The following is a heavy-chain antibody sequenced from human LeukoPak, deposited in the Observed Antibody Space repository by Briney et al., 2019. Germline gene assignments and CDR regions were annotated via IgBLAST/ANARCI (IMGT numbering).Heavy chain of an antibody. J-gene: IGHJ3*02. CDR2: IYTSGST. CDR3: ARRGYPRDAFDI. V-gene: IGHV4-4*07. D-gene: IGHD5-18*01. CDR1: GGSISSYY. Sequence: SETLSLTCTVYGGSISSYYWSWIRQPAGKGLEWIGRIYTSGSTNYNPSLKSRVTMSVDTSKNQFSLKLSSVTAADTAVYYCARRGYPRDAFDIWGQGTMVTVSS.